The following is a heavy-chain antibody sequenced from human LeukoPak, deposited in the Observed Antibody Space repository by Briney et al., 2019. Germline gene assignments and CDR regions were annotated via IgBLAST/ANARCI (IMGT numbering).Heavy chain of an antibody. CDR2: ISDDGSNK. V-gene: IGHV3-30*01. J-gene: IGHJ4*02. D-gene: IGHD3-3*01. CDR1: GFTFSSFA. CDR3: SREGEDDFRSAFDY. Sequence: PGRSLRLSCAASGFTFSSFAMHWVRQAPGKGLEWVAVISDDGSNKHYADSLKDRFTISRDNSKNTLYLQMNSLRGEDTAVYYCSREGEDDFRSAFDYWGQGTLVTVSS.